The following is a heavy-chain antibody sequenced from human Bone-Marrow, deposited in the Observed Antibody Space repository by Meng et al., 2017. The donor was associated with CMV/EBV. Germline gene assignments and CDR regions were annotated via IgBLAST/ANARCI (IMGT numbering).Heavy chain of an antibody. D-gene: IGHD2-21*01. CDR3: TRLSYCGGDCYRGPIDY. V-gene: IGHV3-49*03. Sequence: LSLTCTVSGGSISSYYWSWIRQPPGKGLEWVGFIRSKAYGGTTEYAASVKGRFSISRDDSKSISYLQMNSLKTEDTAVYYCTRLSYCGGDCYRGPIDYWGQGTRVTVSS. CDR2: IRSKAYGGTT. CDR1: GGSISSYY. J-gene: IGHJ4*02.